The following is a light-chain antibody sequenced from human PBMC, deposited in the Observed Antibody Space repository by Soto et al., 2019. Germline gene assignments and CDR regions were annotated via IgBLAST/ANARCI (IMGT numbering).Light chain of an antibody. J-gene: IGKJ1*01. CDR3: QQYDSSPRT. CDR1: QSVSSYS. CDR2: GTS. Sequence: SPGTLSLSPGERATLSCRASQSVSSYSLAWYQQKPGQAPRLVMYGTSNRATGIPDRFSGSGSGTDFTLTISRLEPEDFAVYYCQQYDSSPRTFGQGTKVDIK. V-gene: IGKV3-20*01.